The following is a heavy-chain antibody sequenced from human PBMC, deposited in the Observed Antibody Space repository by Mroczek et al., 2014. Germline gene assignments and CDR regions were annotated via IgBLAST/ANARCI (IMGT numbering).Heavy chain of an antibody. J-gene: IGHJ3*02. CDR3: ARGQRYDFWSGYSLAFDI. Sequence: QVQLVESGPGLVKPSETLSLTCTVSGGSISSYYWSWIRQPPGKGLEWIGYIYYSGSTNYNPSLKSRVTISVDTSKNQFSLKLSSVTAADTAVYYCARGQRYDFWSGYSLAFDIWGQGQWSPSLQ. CDR2: IYYSGST. D-gene: IGHD3-3*01. V-gene: IGHV4-59*01. CDR1: GGSISSYY.